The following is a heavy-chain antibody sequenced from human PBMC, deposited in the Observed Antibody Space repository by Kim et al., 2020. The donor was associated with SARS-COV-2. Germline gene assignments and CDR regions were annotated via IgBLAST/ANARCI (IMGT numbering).Heavy chain of an antibody. CDR3: ARESSSSSSFDY. CDR1: GFSVRDYY. Sequence: GGSLRLSCAASGFSVRDYYVSWIRQAPGKGLEWLSYISSSGITIYYADSVKGRLTISKDEAKNSLFLQMSGLRVEETATLYCARESSSSSSFDYFGQGTL. J-gene: IGHJ4*02. CDR2: ISSSGITI. V-gene: IGHV3-11*01. D-gene: IGHD2-2*01.